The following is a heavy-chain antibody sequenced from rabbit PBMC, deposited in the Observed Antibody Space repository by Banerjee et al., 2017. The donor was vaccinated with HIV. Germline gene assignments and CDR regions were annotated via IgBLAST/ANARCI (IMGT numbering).Heavy chain of an antibody. Sequence: QQLEESGGGLVKPGGCLELSCKASGFDFSSYYMSWVRQAPGKGLEWIACINTNSGNAVYASWAKGRFTISKASWTTVTLQMTSLTAADTASYFCARDLAGVIGWNFNLWGPGTLV. V-gene: IGHV1S40*01. CDR2: INTNSGNA. CDR1: GFDFSSYY. CDR3: ARDLAGVIGWNFNL. D-gene: IGHD4-1*01. J-gene: IGHJ4*01.